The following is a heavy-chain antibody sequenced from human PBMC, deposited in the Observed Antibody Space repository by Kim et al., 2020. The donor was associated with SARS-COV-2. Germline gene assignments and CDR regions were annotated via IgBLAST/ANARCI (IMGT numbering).Heavy chain of an antibody. V-gene: IGHV3-9*01. D-gene: IGHD3-10*02. J-gene: IGHJ4*02. Sequence: ADSVKGRFTISRDNAKNSLYLQMNSLGAEDTALYYCVKVVRRGEPFYFDYWGQGTLVTVSS. CDR3: VKVVRRGEPFYFDY.